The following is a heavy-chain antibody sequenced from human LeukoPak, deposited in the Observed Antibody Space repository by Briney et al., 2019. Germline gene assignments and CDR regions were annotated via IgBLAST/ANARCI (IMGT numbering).Heavy chain of an antibody. CDR3: ARGRAGIAAAGFDY. D-gene: IGHD6-13*01. V-gene: IGHV3-30-3*01. Sequence: GGSLRLSCATSGFTFSMSAMHWVRLAPGKGLDWVAVISVDGGNKFYADSVKGRFSISRDNSKNTLYLQMNSLGLDDTAVYFCARGRAGIAAAGFDYWGQGTLVTVSS. J-gene: IGHJ4*02. CDR1: GFTFSMSA. CDR2: ISVDGGNK.